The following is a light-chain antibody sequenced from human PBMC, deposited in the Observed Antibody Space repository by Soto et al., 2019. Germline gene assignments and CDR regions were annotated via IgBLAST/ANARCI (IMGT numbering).Light chain of an antibody. V-gene: IGLV2-14*01. CDR2: DVN. J-gene: IGLJ1*01. CDR1: SSDVGGYNY. Sequence: QSALTQPASVSGSPGQSITISCTGTSSDVGGYNYVSWYQQHPGKAPKLMIYDVNNRPSGVSDRFSGSKSGNTASLTISGLQAEDGADYFCSSYTSSNTLYVLGAGTKLTVL. CDR3: SSYTSSNTLYV.